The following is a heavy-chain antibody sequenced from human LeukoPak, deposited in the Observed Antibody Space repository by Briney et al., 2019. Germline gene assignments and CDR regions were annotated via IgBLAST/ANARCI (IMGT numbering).Heavy chain of an antibody. V-gene: IGHV3-66*04. D-gene: IGHD4-17*01. CDR2: IYSGGNT. Sequence: GGSLTLSCAASGFTVSSNYMSWVRQAPGKGLEWASIIYSGGNTYYADSVRGRFSISRDNSKNTVYLQMNSLRAEDTAVYYCARLVTGTTVINSGWFDPWGQGTLVTVSS. J-gene: IGHJ5*02. CDR3: ARLVTGTTVINSGWFDP. CDR1: GFTVSSNY.